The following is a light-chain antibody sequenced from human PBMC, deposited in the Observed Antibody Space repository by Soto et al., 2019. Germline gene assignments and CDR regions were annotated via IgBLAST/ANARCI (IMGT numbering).Light chain of an antibody. CDR1: SXDVGGYDY. V-gene: IGLV2-8*01. CDR2: EVS. CDR3: SSYAGSDNYV. Sequence: QSALTQPPSASGSPGHSVTISCAGTSXDVGGYDYVSWYQQHPGKAPKLIIYEVSKRPSGVPDRFSGPKSGNTASLTVSGLQAEDGADYYCSSYAGSDNYVFGTGTKVTVL. J-gene: IGLJ1*01.